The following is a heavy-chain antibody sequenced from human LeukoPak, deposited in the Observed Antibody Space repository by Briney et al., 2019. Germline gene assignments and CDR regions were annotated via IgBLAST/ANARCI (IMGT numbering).Heavy chain of an antibody. Sequence: GGSLRLSCAGSGFTPSSSWMHWVRQAPGKGPVWVAHVSPDGNLANYADSVKGRFIISRDNAKNTLFLQMNSLRAEDSAVYYCAKRSSGHENDYWGQGTMVTVSS. J-gene: IGHJ4*02. D-gene: IGHD3-10*01. CDR3: AKRSSGHENDY. CDR1: GFTPSSSW. V-gene: IGHV3-74*01. CDR2: VSPDGNLA.